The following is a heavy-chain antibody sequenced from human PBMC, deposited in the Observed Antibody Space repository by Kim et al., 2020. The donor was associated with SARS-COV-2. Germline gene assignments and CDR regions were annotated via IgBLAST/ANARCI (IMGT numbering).Heavy chain of an antibody. CDR2: GSGGST. D-gene: IGHD3-10*01. V-gene: IGHV3-23*01. J-gene: IGHJ4*02. Sequence: GSGGSTYYADSVKGRFTIARDKSKNTLYLQMNSLRAEDTAVYSCASVRGHWGQGTLVTVSS. CDR3: ASVRGH.